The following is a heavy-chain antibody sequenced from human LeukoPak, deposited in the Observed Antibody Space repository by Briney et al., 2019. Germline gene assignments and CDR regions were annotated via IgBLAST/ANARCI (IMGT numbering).Heavy chain of an antibody. CDR3: ARLSGYGLHYYYYMDV. CDR1: GGSISTSNYY. D-gene: IGHD5-12*01. V-gene: IGHV4-39*07. Sequence: PSETLSLTCTVSGGSISTSNYYWGWIRQPPGKGLEWIGNIFYSGSTYYSPSLKSRVTISLDTSRNQFSLKLNSVTAADTAVYYCARLSGYGLHYYYYMDVWGSGTTVTVSS. CDR2: IFYSGST. J-gene: IGHJ6*03.